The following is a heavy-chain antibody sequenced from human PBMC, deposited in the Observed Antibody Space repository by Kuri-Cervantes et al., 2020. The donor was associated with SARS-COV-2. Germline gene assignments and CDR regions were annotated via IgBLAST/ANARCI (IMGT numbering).Heavy chain of an antibody. CDR2: INHSGST. J-gene: IGHJ5*02. D-gene: IGHD6-19*01. CDR1: GGSFSGNY. CDR3: ARDRRDSSGWANWFDP. Sequence: SETLSLTCAVYGGSFSGNYWSWIRQPPGKGLEWIGKINHSGSTNYNPSLKSRVTISVDTSKNQFSLKLSSVTAADTAVYYCARDRRDSSGWANWFDPWGQGTLVTVSS. V-gene: IGHV4-34*01.